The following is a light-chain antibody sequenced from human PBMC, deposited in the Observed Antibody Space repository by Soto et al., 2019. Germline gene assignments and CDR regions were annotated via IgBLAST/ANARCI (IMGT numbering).Light chain of an antibody. V-gene: IGLV2-8*01. CDR1: SSDVGYYDY. CDR3: GSYAGSNNFV. Sequence: QSVLTQPPSASGFPGQSVTISCTGTSSDVGYYDYVSWYQQHPGKAPKLVIYEVTKRPSGVPDRVSASKSGNTASLTVSGLRGEDEADYFCGSYAGSNNFVFGSGTKVTVL. J-gene: IGLJ1*01. CDR2: EVT.